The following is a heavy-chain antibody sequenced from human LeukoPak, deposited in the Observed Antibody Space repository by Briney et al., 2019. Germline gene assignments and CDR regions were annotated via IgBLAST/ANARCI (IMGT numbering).Heavy chain of an antibody. V-gene: IGHV1-2*02. D-gene: IGHD3-3*01. CDR3: ARTYYDFWSGRKYYYYMDV. CDR2: INPNSGGT. CDR1: GYTFTGYY. J-gene: IGHJ6*03. Sequence: ASVKVSCKASGYTFTGYYMHWVRQAPGQGLEWMGWINPNSGGTNYAQKFQGRVTMTRDTSISTAYMELSRLRSDDTAVYYCARTYYDFWSGRKYYYYMDVWGKGTTVTVSS.